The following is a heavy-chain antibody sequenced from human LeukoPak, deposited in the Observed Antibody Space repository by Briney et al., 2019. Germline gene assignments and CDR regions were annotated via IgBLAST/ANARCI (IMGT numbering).Heavy chain of an antibody. J-gene: IGHJ4*02. CDR2: IYYSGST. D-gene: IGHD6-13*01. CDR3: ARKKRRAADRGDFDY. V-gene: IGHV4-31*03. Sequence: KSSETLSLTCTVSGGSISSGGYYWSWIRQHPGKGLEWIGYIYYSGSTYYNPSLKSRVTISVDTSKNQFSLKLSSVTAADTAVYYCARKKRRAADRGDFDYWGQGTLVTVSS. CDR1: GGSISSGGYY.